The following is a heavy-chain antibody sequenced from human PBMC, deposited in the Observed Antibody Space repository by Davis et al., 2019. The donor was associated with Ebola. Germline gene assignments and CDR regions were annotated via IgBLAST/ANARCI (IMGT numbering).Heavy chain of an antibody. Sequence: PGGSLRLSCAASGFTFDDYAMNWVRHAPGKGLEWVSDINWNGGSTGYADSVKGRFTISRDNAKNSLYLQMNSLRVEDTALYYCAREGRYCNGNTCYGGTLDYWGQGTLVTVSS. D-gene: IGHD2-15*01. CDR3: AREGRYCNGNTCYGGTLDY. CDR1: GFTFDDYA. J-gene: IGHJ4*02. V-gene: IGHV3-20*04. CDR2: INWNGGST.